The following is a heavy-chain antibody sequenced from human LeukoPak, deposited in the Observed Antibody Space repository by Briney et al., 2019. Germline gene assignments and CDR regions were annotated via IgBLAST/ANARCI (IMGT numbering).Heavy chain of an antibody. V-gene: IGHV3-23*01. CDR2: MSGSGGST. D-gene: IGHD3-10*01. CDR1: GFTFSSYA. J-gene: IGHJ4*02. Sequence: GGSLRLSCAASGFTFSSYAISWVRQAPGKGLEWVSAMSGSGGSTYYADSVKGRFTISRDNSKNTLYLQMNSLRAEDTAVYYCAKTGYYYGSGSYYFPDYWGQGTLVTVSS. CDR3: AKTGYYYGSGSYYFPDY.